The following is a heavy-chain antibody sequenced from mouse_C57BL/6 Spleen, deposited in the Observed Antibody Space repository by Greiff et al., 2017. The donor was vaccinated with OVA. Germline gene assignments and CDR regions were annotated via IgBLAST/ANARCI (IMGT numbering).Heavy chain of an antibody. CDR3: ARQTMVTTAWFAY. J-gene: IGHJ3*01. V-gene: IGHV1-7*01. CDR1: GYTFTSYW. CDR2: INPSSGYT. Sequence: QVQLKESGAELAKPGASVKLSCKASGYTFTSYWMHWVKQRPGQGLEWIGYINPSSGYTKYNQKFKDKATLTADKSSSTAYMQLSSLTYEDSAVYYCARQTMVTTAWFAYWGQGTLVTVSA. D-gene: IGHD2-2*01.